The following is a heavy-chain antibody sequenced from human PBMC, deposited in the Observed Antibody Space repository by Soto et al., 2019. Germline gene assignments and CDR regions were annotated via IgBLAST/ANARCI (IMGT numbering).Heavy chain of an antibody. D-gene: IGHD2-21*01. CDR2: ISSTTNYI. Sequence: GGALRLSCAASGFTFTRYSMNWVRQGPGKGLEWVSSISSTTNYIYYGDSMKGRFTISRDNAKNSLYLEMNSLRAEDTAVYYCARESEDLTSNFDYWGQGTLVTVSS. J-gene: IGHJ4*02. CDR3: ARESEDLTSNFDY. V-gene: IGHV3-21*06. CDR1: GFTFTRYS.